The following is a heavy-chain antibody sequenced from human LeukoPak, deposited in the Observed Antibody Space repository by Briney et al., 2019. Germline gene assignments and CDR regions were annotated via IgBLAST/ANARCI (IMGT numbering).Heavy chain of an antibody. CDR1: GGSISSYY. J-gene: IGHJ4*02. CDR2: MYISGST. CDR3: ARGTYGDSLLSLDY. Sequence: SETLSLTCTVSGGSISSYYWSWIRQPAGKGLEWIGRMYISGSTNYNPSLKSRVTMSVDTSKNQFSLKLSSVTAADTAVYYCARGTYGDSLLSLDYWGQGTLVTVSS. V-gene: IGHV4-4*07. D-gene: IGHD4-17*01.